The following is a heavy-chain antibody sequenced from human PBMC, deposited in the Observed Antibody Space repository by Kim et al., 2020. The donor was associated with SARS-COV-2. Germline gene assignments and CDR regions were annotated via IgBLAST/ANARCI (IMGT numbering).Heavy chain of an antibody. J-gene: IGHJ3*02. CDR2: IRDNGGST. CDR3: VKSIANILPEGFDI. Sequence: GGSLRLSCSASGFTFSNYAINWVRQAPGKGLEYVAGIRDNGGSTDSADSLKGRFTLSRDNSKNTLFLQMSSLRTDDTAIYYCVKSIANILPEGFDIWGQGTMVTVSS. V-gene: IGHV3-64D*06. D-gene: IGHD2-2*01. CDR1: GFTFSNYA.